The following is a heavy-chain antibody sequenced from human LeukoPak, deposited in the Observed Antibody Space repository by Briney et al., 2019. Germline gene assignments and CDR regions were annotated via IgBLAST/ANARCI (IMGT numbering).Heavy chain of an antibody. CDR1: GYTFTGYY. CDR3: ARARRTGTTYYYYMDV. Sequence: ASVKVSCKASGYTFTGYYMHWVRQAPGQGLEWMGWINPNSGGTNYAQKFQGRVTMTRDTSISTAYTELSRLRSDDTAVYYCARARRTGTTYYYYMDVWGKGTSVTVSS. D-gene: IGHD1-7*01. J-gene: IGHJ6*03. CDR2: INPNSGGT. V-gene: IGHV1-2*02.